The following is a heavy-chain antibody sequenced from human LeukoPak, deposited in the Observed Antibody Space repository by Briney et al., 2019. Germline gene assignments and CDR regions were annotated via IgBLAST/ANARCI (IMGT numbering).Heavy chain of an antibody. CDR1: GGSISSYY. CDR3: ARSSNFWSGYYPHFDY. D-gene: IGHD3-3*01. V-gene: IGHV4-59*01. Sequence: PSETLSLTCTVSGGSISSYYWSWIRQPPGKGLEWIGYIYYSGSTNYNPSLKSRVTISVDTSKNQFSLKLSSVTAADTAVYYCARSSNFWSGYYPHFDYWGQGTLVTVSS. CDR2: IYYSGST. J-gene: IGHJ4*02.